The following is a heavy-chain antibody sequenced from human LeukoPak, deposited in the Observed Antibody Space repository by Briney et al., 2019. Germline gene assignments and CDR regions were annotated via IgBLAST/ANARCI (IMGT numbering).Heavy chain of an antibody. CDR2: INPNSGGT. CDR1: GYSFTDYY. Sequence: ASVKVSCKASGYSFTDYYIHWVRQAPGQGLEWMGGINPNSGGTHYAQKFKGRVSMTRDTSISTAFMELSRVTSDDTAIYYCARGSTRDSSGWYGPGKWFDLWGQGTLVTVSS. J-gene: IGHJ5*02. V-gene: IGHV1-2*02. D-gene: IGHD6-19*01. CDR3: ARGSTRDSSGWYGPGKWFDL.